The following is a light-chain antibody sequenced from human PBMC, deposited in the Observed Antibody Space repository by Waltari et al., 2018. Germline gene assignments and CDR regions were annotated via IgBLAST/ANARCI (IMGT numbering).Light chain of an antibody. V-gene: IGLV1-40*01. CDR1: SSNLRAVYD. CDR2: GIS. CDR3: QSYDSSLDSVV. Sequence: QSVLTQPPSVSGAPGQRVTISCSGSSSNLRAVYDLQWYQQLPGTAPKLLIYGISVRPSGVPNRFSHSKSGASASLAITGLQADDEGHYYCQSYDSSLDSVVFGGGTKLTVL. J-gene: IGLJ2*01.